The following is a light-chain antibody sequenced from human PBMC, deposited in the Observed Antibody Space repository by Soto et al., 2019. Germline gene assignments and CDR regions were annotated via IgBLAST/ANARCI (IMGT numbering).Light chain of an antibody. CDR1: SSDVGGYNY. CDR2: DVS. V-gene: IGLV2-14*01. CDR3: SSYTSSSTPVVV. Sequence: QSALTQPASVSGSPGQSITISCTGTSSDVGGYNYVSWYQQHPGKAPKLMIYDVSNRPSGVSNRFSGSKSGNTASLTISALQSEDEADYYCSSYTSSSTPVVVFGGGTKLTVL. J-gene: IGLJ2*01.